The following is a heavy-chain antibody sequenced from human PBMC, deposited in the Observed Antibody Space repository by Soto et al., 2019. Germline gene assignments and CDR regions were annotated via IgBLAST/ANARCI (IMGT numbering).Heavy chain of an antibody. D-gene: IGHD6-19*01. CDR2: IRSKAYGGTT. J-gene: IGHJ3*02. CDR1: GFTFGDYA. CDR3: TRDPGIAVAGVVTDAFHI. V-gene: IGHV3-49*04. Sequence: GGSLRLSCTASGFTFGDYAMSWVRQAPGKGLEWVGFIRSKAYGGTTEYAASVKGRFTISRDDSKSIAYLQMNSLKTEDTAVYYCTRDPGIAVAGVVTDAFHIWGQGTMVTV.